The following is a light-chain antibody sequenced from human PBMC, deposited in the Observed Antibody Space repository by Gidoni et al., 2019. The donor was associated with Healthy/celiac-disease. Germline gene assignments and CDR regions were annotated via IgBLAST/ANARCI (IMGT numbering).Light chain of an antibody. CDR2: LGS. Sequence: DIVMTQSPLSLPVTPGEPASISCRSSQSLLHSNGYNYLDWYLQKPGQSPQLLIYLGSNRASGVPDRFSGSGSGTDFTLKISRVEAEDVGVYYCMKALQTLWTFGQGTKVEIK. CDR3: MKALQTLWT. CDR1: QSLLHSNGYNY. J-gene: IGKJ1*01. V-gene: IGKV2-28*01.